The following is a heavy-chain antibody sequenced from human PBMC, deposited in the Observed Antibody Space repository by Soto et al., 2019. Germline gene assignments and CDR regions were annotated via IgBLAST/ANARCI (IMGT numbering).Heavy chain of an antibody. CDR1: GYSFTSYW. V-gene: IGHV5-51*01. D-gene: IGHD6-6*01. J-gene: IGHJ6*02. CDR2: IYPVDSDT. CDR3: ARHAFGSSPTSSYYYYGMDV. Sequence: GESLKISCKGSGYSFTSYWIGWVRQMPGKGLEWMGIIYPVDSDTRYSPSFKGQVPISPDKSISTAYLQWSSLKASDTAMYYCARHAFGSSPTSSYYYYGMDVWGQGTTVTVSS.